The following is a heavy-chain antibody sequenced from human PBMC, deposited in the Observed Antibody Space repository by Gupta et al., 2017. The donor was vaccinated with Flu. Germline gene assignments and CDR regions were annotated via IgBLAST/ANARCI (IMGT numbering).Heavy chain of an antibody. Sequence: EVQLLESGGGLVQPGGSLRLSCAASGFTFIIYAMSWVRQAPLKGLAWVSAISGSGGSTYYADSVKGRCTISRDNSKNTLYLQINSLRAEDTAVYYGAKDLLAGTRGGNNWFDHWGQGTRGTVSA. D-gene: IGHD1-1*01. CDR1: GFTFIIYA. V-gene: IGHV3-23*01. CDR3: AKDLLAGTRGGNNWFDH. CDR2: ISGSGGST. J-gene: IGHJ5*02.